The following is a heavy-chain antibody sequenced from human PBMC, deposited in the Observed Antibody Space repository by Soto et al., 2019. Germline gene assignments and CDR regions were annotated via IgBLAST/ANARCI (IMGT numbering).Heavy chain of an antibody. J-gene: IGHJ4*02. Sequence: ASVKVSCKASGYTFTSYGISWVRQAPGQGLEWMGWISAYNGNTNYAQKLQGRVTMTTDTSTSTAYMELRSLRSNDTAVYYCARDSSSTSCYVYWDQGTLVTVSS. D-gene: IGHD2-2*01. CDR3: ARDSSSTSCYVY. V-gene: IGHV1-18*01. CDR2: ISAYNGNT. CDR1: GYTFTSYG.